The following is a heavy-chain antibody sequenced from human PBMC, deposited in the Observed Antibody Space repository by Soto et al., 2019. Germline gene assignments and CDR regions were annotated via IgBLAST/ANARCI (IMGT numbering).Heavy chain of an antibody. V-gene: IGHV5-51*01. CDR2: IYPGDSDT. D-gene: IGHD4-4*01. Sequence: LGESLKISCESSGYTFANYWIGWVRQVPGKGLEWMGIIYPGDSDTRYSPSFQGQVTISADKSISTAYLQWSSLKASDTAMYYCARHKVNYRYYYYYGMDVRGQGTTVTVSS. J-gene: IGHJ6*02. CDR1: GYTFANYW. CDR3: ARHKVNYRYYYYYGMDV.